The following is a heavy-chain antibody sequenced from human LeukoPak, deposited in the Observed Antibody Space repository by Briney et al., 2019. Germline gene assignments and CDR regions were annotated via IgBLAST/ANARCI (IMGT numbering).Heavy chain of an antibody. Sequence: ASVKVSCKVSGYTLTELSMHWVRQAPGKGLEWMGGFDPEDGETIYAQKFQGRVTMTEDTSTDTAYMELSSLRSEDTAVYYCATVLGLRYFDWLLKYNWFDPWGQGTLVTVSS. V-gene: IGHV1-24*01. J-gene: IGHJ5*02. D-gene: IGHD3-9*01. CDR1: GYTLTELS. CDR2: FDPEDGET. CDR3: ATVLGLRYFDWLLKYNWFDP.